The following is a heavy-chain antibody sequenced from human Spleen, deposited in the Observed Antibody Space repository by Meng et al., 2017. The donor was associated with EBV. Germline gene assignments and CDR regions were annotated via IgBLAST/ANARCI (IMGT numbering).Heavy chain of an antibody. J-gene: IGHJ4*02. V-gene: IGHV1-69*01. D-gene: IGHD6-19*01. CDR3: ASPRNSSGWHGGY. CDR2: IIPIFGTT. CDR1: GGSFRTYS. Sequence: QLRMGQYGAEVKKPGSSVTVSCKASGGSFRTYSITWVRQAPGQGLEWMGGIIPIFGTTNYAQNFQGRLTITADESTTTAYMELTSLRSDDTAVYYCASPRNSSGWHGGYWGQGTLVTVSS.